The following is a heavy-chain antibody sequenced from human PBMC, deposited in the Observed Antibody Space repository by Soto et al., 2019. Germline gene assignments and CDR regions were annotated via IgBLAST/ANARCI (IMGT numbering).Heavy chain of an antibody. CDR3: ASLDLSGWSSEYFQH. V-gene: IGHV1-18*01. D-gene: IGHD6-19*01. J-gene: IGHJ1*01. Sequence: ASVKVSCKASGYTFTSYGISWVRQAPGQGLEWMGWISAYNGNTNYAQKLQGRVTMTTDTSTSTAYMELRSLRSDDTAVYYCASLDLSGWSSEYFQHWGQGTXVTVSS. CDR1: GYTFTSYG. CDR2: ISAYNGNT.